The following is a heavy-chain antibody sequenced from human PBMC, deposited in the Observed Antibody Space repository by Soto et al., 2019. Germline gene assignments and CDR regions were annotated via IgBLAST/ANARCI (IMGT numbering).Heavy chain of an antibody. CDR2: IWHDGSEI. CDR1: GSIFVGYG. V-gene: IGHV3-33*01. CDR3: ARDVIGGTAFRGCLDY. J-gene: IGHJ4*02. Sequence: GGSLRLSCVVPGSIFVGYGMHWVRQAPGKGLEWVAVIWHDGSEIYYADSVKGRFTISRDNSKNTLYLQMNSLRAEDTAVYYCARDVIGGTAFRGCLDYWGQGTLVTGSS. D-gene: IGHD1-7*01.